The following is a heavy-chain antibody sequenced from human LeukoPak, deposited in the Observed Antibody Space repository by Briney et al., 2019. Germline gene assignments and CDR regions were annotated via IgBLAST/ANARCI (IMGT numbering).Heavy chain of an antibody. CDR1: GFTFSSYA. J-gene: IGHJ4*02. Sequence: GGSLRLSCAASGFTFSSYAMSWVRQAPGKGLVWVSAISGSGGSTYYADSVKGRFTISRDNSKNTLYLQMNSLRAEDTAVYYCAKDLRYDSSGYSLYWGQGTLVTVSS. V-gene: IGHV3-23*01. CDR3: AKDLRYDSSGYSLY. CDR2: ISGSGGST. D-gene: IGHD3-22*01.